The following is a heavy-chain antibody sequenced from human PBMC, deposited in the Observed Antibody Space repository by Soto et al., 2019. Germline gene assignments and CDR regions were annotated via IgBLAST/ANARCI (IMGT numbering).Heavy chain of an antibody. J-gene: IGHJ5*02. D-gene: IGHD6-6*01. CDR2: INPNSGGT. CDR3: ARDRGLYSSSPLNWFDP. CDR1: GYTFTGYY. V-gene: IGHV1-2*02. Sequence: ASVKVSCKASGYTFTGYYMHWVRQAPGQGLEWMGWINPNSGGTNYAQKFQGRVTMTRDTSISTAYMELSRLRSDDTAVYYCARDRGLYSSSPLNWFDPWGQGTLVTASS.